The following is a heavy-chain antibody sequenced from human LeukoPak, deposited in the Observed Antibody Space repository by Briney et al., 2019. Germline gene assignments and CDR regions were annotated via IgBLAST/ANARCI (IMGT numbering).Heavy chain of an antibody. CDR1: GFTFSSYA. J-gene: IGHJ6*03. D-gene: IGHD2-2*01. V-gene: IGHV3-23*01. CDR3: AKGSSRTYYYYYMDV. CDR2: ISGSGGST. Sequence: PGGSLRLSCAASGFTFSSYAMSWVRQAQGKGLEWVSAISGSGGSTYYADSVKGRFTISRDNSKNTLYLQMNSLRAEDTAVYYCAKGSSRTYYYYYMDVWGKGTTVTVSS.